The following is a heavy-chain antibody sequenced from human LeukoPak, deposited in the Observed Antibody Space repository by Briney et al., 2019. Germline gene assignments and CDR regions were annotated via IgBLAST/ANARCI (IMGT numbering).Heavy chain of an antibody. J-gene: IGHJ4*02. V-gene: IGHV1-69*04. CDR3: ASFYGSGSLG. Sequence: ASVKVSCKAPGGTFSSYAISWVRQAPGQGLEWMGRIIPILGIANYAQKFQGRVTITADKSTSTAYMELSSLRSEDTAVYYCASFYGSGSLGWGQGTLVTVSS. D-gene: IGHD3-10*01. CDR2: IIPILGIA. CDR1: GGTFSSYA.